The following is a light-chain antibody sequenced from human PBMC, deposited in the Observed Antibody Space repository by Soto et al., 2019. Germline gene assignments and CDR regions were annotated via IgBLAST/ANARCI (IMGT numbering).Light chain of an antibody. CDR2: GAS. CDR1: QSLSSSY. V-gene: IGKV3-20*01. J-gene: IGKJ3*01. Sequence: EIVLTQSPGTLSLSPGERATLSCRASQSLSSSYLAWYQQKPGQAPRLLIYGASNRATGIPDRFSGSGSGTDFTLTISRLEPEDFAVYYCQQFGNSPFTFGPGTKVDIK. CDR3: QQFGNSPFT.